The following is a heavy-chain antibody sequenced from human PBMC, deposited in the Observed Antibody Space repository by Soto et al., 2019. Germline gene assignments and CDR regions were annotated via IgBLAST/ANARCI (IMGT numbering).Heavy chain of an antibody. CDR1: AGSRGSYY. D-gene: IGHD1-26*01. CDR3: AREGGGYRFDY. CDR2: IFYTGDT. V-gene: IGHV4-59*01. Sequence: QVQLLESSPGLVKPSETLPLTCAVPAGSRGSYYWSWIRQPPGKGLEWIGYIFYTGDTKYNPSLKSRATISVDTARHQISMKLSSVTAADTAVYYCAREGGGYRFDYWGQGILVTVSS. J-gene: IGHJ4*02.